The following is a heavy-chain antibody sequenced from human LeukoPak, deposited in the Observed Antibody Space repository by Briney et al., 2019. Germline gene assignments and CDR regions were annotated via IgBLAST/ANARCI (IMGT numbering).Heavy chain of an antibody. J-gene: IGHJ4*02. CDR1: GGSISSGGYS. D-gene: IGHD2-2*01. CDR3: ARGGYCSGTSCSSALIL. Sequence: SETLSLTCAVSGGSISSGGYSWSWIRQPPGKGLEWIGYIYHSGSTYYNPSLKSRVTISVDRSKNQFSLKLSSVTAADTAVYYCARGGYCSGTSCSSALILWGQGTLVTVSS. V-gene: IGHV4-30-2*01. CDR2: IYHSGST.